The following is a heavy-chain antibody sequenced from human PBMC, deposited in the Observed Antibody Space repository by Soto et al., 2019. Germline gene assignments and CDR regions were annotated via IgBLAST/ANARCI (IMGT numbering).Heavy chain of an antibody. CDR2: TYYGASS. V-gene: IGHV4-38-2*01. J-gene: IGHJ4*02. D-gene: IGHD6-13*01. Sequence: PSETLSLTCAVSGYSISSGYYWGWIRQPPGKGLEWLGTTYYGASSYYNPSPRSRITILLDASTNQLSLKLSSVTAADTAVYFCVRVAGSASWYETDSWGQGILVTVSS. CDR1: GYSISSGYY. CDR3: VRVAGSASWYETDS.